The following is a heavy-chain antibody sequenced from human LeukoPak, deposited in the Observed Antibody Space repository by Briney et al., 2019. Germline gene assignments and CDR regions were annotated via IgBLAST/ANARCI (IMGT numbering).Heavy chain of an antibody. CDR1: GYRFTGYY. J-gene: IGHJ6*03. Sequence: GASVKVSCKASGYRFTGYYIHWVRQAPGEGLQWMGWINPNSGGTNYAQKFQGRVTMTRDTSINTAYMELSRLKSDDTAVYYCARDPGDITPYMDVWGKGTTVTISS. V-gene: IGHV1-2*02. D-gene: IGHD2-15*01. CDR3: ARDPGDITPYMDV. CDR2: INPNSGGT.